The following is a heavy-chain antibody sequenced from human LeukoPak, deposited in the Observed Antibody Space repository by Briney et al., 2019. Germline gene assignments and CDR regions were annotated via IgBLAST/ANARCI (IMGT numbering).Heavy chain of an antibody. J-gene: IGHJ6*02. V-gene: IGHV3-30-3*01. D-gene: IGHD2-15*01. CDR2: ISYDGSNK. CDR1: GFTFSSYA. Sequence: GGSLRLSCAASGFTFSSYAMHWVREAPGKGLEWVAVISYDGSNKYYADSVKGRFTISRDNSKNTLYLQMNSLRAEDTAVYYCARVRHLGDYYGMDVWGQGTTVTVSS. CDR3: ARVRHLGDYYGMDV.